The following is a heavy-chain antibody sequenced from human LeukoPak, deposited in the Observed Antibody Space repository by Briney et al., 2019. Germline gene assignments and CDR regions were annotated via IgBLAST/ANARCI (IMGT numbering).Heavy chain of an antibody. CDR1: GGSISSYY. V-gene: IGHV4-59*01. Sequence: PSETLSLTCTVSGGSISSYYWSWIRQPPGKGLEWIGYIYYSGSTNYNPSLKSRVTISVDTSKNQFSLKLSSVTAADTAVYYCARANQLYIDPWGQGTLVTVSS. CDR3: ARANQLYIDP. CDR2: IYYSGST. J-gene: IGHJ5*02. D-gene: IGHD1-1*01.